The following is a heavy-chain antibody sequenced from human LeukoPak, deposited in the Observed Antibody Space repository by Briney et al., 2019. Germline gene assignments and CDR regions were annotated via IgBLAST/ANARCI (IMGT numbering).Heavy chain of an antibody. V-gene: IGHV4-39*07. CDR2: IYYSGST. D-gene: IGHD1-26*01. CDR3: ARYASGSYYRGIDY. CDR1: GGSISSSSYY. Sequence: PSETLSLTCTVSGGSISSSSYYWGWIRQPPGKGLEWIGSIYYSGSTYYNPSLKSRLTISVDTSKNQFSLKLSSVTAADTAVYYCARYASGSYYRGIDYWGQGTLVTVSS. J-gene: IGHJ4*02.